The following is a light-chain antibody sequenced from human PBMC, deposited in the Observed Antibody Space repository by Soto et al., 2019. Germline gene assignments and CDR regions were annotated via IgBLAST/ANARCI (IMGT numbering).Light chain of an antibody. J-gene: IGKJ1*01. CDR3: QRYDSFRT. V-gene: IGKV3-11*01. Sequence: IVLTQSPATLSLSPGERATRSGRASQSVSSYLAWYQQKPGQAPRLLIYGASNRATGIPDRFSGSGSGTDFTLTITRLEPEDFAMYYCQRYDSFRTFGQGTTVDIK. CDR2: GAS. CDR1: QSVSSY.